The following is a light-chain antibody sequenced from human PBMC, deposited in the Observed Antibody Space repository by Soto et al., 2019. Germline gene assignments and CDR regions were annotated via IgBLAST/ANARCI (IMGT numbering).Light chain of an antibody. Sequence: EKVMTQSPVTLSVSPGERATLSCRASQSVTNSYLAWYQQKPGQAPRLLIYATSNRATGIPARFSGSGSGTDFTLTISSREPEDFAVYYCQQRSSWPFTVGPGTKVDIK. CDR3: QQRSSWPFT. CDR1: QSVTNSY. CDR2: ATS. V-gene: IGKV3-11*01. J-gene: IGKJ3*01.